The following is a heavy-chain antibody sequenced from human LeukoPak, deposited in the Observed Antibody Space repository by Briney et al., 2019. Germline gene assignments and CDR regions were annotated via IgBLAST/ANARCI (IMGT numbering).Heavy chain of an antibody. Sequence: ASVKVSCKASGYIFTGYYMHWVRQAPGQGLEWMGWINPNSGGTNYAQNFQGRVTMTRDTSISTAYMELSRLRSDDTAVYYCARDLDQLDGNFDCWGQGTLVTVSS. D-gene: IGHD1-26*01. CDR1: GYIFTGYY. J-gene: IGHJ4*02. V-gene: IGHV1-2*02. CDR3: ARDLDQLDGNFDC. CDR2: INPNSGGT.